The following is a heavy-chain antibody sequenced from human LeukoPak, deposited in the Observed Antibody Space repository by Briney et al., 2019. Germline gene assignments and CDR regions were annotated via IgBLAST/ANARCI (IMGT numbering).Heavy chain of an antibody. Sequence: ASVKVSCKASGYTFTSFGISWVRQAPGQGLEWMGWISAYNGNTHYAQKLQGRVTMTTDTSTTTAYMELRSLRSDDTAVYYCARDQTDYDVLTGYRNTVDYWGQGTQVTVSS. CDR1: GYTFTSFG. CDR2: ISAYNGNT. CDR3: ARDQTDYDVLTGYRNTVDY. V-gene: IGHV1-18*01. D-gene: IGHD3-9*01. J-gene: IGHJ4*02.